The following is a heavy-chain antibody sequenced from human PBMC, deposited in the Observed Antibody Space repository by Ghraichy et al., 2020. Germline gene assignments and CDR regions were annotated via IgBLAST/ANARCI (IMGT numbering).Heavy chain of an antibody. V-gene: IGHV3-23*01. CDR3: AKRAAGGTGYFDF. CDR2: ISGSGGST. Sequence: GGSLRLSCAASGFTFSSGAMSCVRQAPGKGLEWVSGISGSGGSTYYADSVKGRFTISRDNSKNTLYLQMNNLRAEDTALYYCAKRAAGGTGYFDFWGQGTLVTVSS. J-gene: IGHJ4*02. D-gene: IGHD6-13*01. CDR1: GFTFSSGA.